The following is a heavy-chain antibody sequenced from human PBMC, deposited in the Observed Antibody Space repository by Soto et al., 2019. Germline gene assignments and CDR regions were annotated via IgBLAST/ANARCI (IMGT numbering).Heavy chain of an antibody. CDR2: MNPNSGNT. D-gene: IGHD6-19*01. Sequence: ASVKVSCKASGYTFTSYDINWVRQATGQGLEWMGWMNPNSGNTGYAQKFQGRVTMTRNTSISTAYMELSSLRSEDTAVYYCARGCRGGCKFHYYHSYLAVWGKGTTVPVS. CDR1: GYTFTSYD. CDR3: ARGCRGGCKFHYYHSYLAV. J-gene: IGHJ6*03. V-gene: IGHV1-8*01.